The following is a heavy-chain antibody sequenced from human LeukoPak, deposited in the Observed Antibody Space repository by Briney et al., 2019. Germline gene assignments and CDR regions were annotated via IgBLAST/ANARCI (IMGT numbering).Heavy chain of an antibody. J-gene: IGHJ4*02. V-gene: IGHV3-7*01. CDR3: ARLYDSSGYYYFDY. Sequence: GGSLRLSCAASGFTFSSYWMSWVRQAPGKGLEWVANIKQDGSEKYYVDSVKGRFTVSRDSAKNSLYLQMNSLRAEDTAVYYCARLYDSSGYYYFDYWGQGTLVTVSS. CDR1: GFTFSSYW. CDR2: IKQDGSEK. D-gene: IGHD3-22*01.